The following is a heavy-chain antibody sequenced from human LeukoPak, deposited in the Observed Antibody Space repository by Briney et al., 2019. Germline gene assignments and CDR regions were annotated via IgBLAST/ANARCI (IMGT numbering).Heavy chain of an antibody. D-gene: IGHD3-22*01. CDR1: GVTFSSYA. Sequence: PGGSLRLSCAASGVTFSSYAMSWVRQAPGKGLEWASGISASGGSTYYADAVKGRFTISRDNPKNTLSLQMNSLRAEDTAVYYCAITYYYDTSGSSYYFDYWGQGTLVTVSS. CDR2: ISASGGST. V-gene: IGHV3-23*01. CDR3: AITYYYDTSGSSYYFDY. J-gene: IGHJ4*02.